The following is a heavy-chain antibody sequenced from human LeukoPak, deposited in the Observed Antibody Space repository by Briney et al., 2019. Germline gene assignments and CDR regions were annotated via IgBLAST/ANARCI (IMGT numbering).Heavy chain of an antibody. CDR3: ARHEHSSSWSPPEYFDV. V-gene: IGHV4-4*07. CDR1: GGSISSHS. D-gene: IGHD6-13*01. J-gene: IGHJ2*01. CDR2: IFTSGST. Sequence: SQTLSLTCTVSGGSISSHSWSWIRQPAGKGLEWIGRIFTSGSTYYNPSLKSRVIMSVDTSKNQFSLKLRSVTAADTAVYYCARHEHSSSWSPPEYFDVWGRGALVTVSS.